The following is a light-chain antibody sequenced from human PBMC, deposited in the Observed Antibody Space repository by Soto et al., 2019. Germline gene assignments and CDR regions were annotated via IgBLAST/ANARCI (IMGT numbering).Light chain of an antibody. CDR2: AAS. J-gene: IGKJ2*01. V-gene: IGKV1-27*01. CDR3: QKYDSAPYT. CDR1: QGIRTY. Sequence: DIQLTQSPSSLSASVGDRVTITCRASQGIRTYLAWYQQNPGKVPKLLIYAASIFHSEVPSRFSGSGSGTDFTLTISSLQPEDVGTYYCQKYDSAPYTFGQGTKLEIK.